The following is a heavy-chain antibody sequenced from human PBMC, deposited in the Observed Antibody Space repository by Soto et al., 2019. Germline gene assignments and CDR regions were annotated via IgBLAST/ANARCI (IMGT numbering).Heavy chain of an antibody. Sequence: GESLKISCKGSGYSFAGDWITWVRQKPGKGLEWMGRIDPSDSQTYYSPSFRGHVTISVTKSITTVFLQWSSLRASDTAMYYCARQIYDSDKGPNGHDSFDSWGQGTPVTVSS. CDR2: IDPSDSQT. CDR3: ARQIYDSDKGPNGHDSFDS. V-gene: IGHV5-10-1*01. J-gene: IGHJ4*02. D-gene: IGHD3-22*01. CDR1: GYSFAGDW.